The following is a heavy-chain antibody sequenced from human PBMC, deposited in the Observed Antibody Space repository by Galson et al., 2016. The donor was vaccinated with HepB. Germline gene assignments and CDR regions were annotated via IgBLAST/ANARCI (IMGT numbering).Heavy chain of an antibody. D-gene: IGHD1-14*01. CDR3: VTGHLDHRT. J-gene: IGHJ4*02. V-gene: IGHV4-39*07. CDR1: GGSISSGSYF. CDR2: ISYSGTT. Sequence: SETLSLTCTVSGGSISSGSYFWGWLRQPPGKGLEWIGGISYSGTTYYNPSPKSRVTISLDTSNNQLSLKLTSVTAADTAVYYCVTGHLDHRTWGQGTLVTVSS.